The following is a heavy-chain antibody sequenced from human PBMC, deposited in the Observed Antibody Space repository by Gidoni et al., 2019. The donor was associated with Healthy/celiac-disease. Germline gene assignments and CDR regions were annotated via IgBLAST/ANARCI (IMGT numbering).Heavy chain of an antibody. D-gene: IGHD4-17*01. J-gene: IGHJ4*02. V-gene: IGHV3-7*03. CDR1: GFTFTSYW. CDR2: IKQDGSEK. Sequence: EVQLVESGGVLVQPGGSLRLSCAAPGFTFTSYWMSWVRQAPGKGLEWVANIKQDGSEKYYVDSVKGRCTISRDNAKNSLYLQRNSLRAEDTAVYYCARVGSYGDLLYWGQGTLVTVSS. CDR3: ARVGSYGDLLY.